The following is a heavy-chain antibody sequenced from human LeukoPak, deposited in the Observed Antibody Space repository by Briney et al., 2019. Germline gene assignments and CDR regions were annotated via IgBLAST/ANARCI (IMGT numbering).Heavy chain of an antibody. Sequence: SETLSLTCTVSGGSMSNYYWNWIRQPAGKGLEWIGRVYTSGSTDYNPSLKSRVTMSVDTSKNQFSLKLSSVTAADTAVYYCARDARMDVWGQGTTVTVSS. J-gene: IGHJ6*02. V-gene: IGHV4-4*07. CDR2: VYTSGST. CDR1: GGSMSNYY. CDR3: ARDARMDV.